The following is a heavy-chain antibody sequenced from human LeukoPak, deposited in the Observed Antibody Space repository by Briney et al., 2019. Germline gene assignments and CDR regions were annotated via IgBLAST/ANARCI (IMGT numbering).Heavy chain of an antibody. CDR2: INHSGST. J-gene: IGHJ5*02. CDR3: ARAATAMVPTPMVREKTGGFDP. CDR1: GWSLSGYY. V-gene: IGHV4-34*01. Sequence: LKPSETLSLTCAVSGWSLSGYYWSWIRQAPGKGLEWIGEINHSGSTNYNPSLKSRVTISVDTSKNQFSLKLSSVTAADTAVYYCARAATAMVPTPMVREKTGGFDPWGQGTLVTVSS. D-gene: IGHD3-10*01.